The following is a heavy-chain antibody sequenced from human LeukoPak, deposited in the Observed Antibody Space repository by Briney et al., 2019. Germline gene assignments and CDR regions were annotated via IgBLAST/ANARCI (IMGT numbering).Heavy chain of an antibody. J-gene: IGHJ4*02. CDR1: VFTLSSYW. Sequence: GGSLRLSCAASVFTLSSYWMQWVRQAPGKGLVWVSRIDGDGSSTNYADSVKGRSTISRDNAKNTLYLQMNSLRAEDTAVYYCARGYSVYFYYGGQGTLVTVSS. CDR2: IDGDGSST. CDR3: ARGYSVYFYY. D-gene: IGHD5/OR15-5a*01. V-gene: IGHV3-74*01.